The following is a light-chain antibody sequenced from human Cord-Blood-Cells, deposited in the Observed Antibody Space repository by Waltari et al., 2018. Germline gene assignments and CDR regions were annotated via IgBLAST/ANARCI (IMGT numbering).Light chain of an antibody. J-gene: IGLJ3*02. CDR1: SSDVGSYNL. V-gene: IGLV2-23*01. CDR2: EGS. CDR3: CAYAGSRV. Sequence: QSALTQPASVSGSPGQSLTISCTGTSSDVGSYNLVSWYQQHPGKAPKLMIYEGSKRPLGVSDRFSGSKSGNTASLTLSGLQAEDEADYYCCAYAGSRVFGGGTKLTVL.